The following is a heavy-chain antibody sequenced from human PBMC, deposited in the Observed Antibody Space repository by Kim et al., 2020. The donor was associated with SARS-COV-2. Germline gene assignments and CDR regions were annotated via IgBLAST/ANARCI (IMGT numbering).Heavy chain of an antibody. D-gene: IGHD6-13*01. J-gene: IGHJ5*02. CDR3: ARESAAAWNWFDP. Sequence: GGSLRLSCAASGFAVSSNYMSWVRQAPGKGLEWVSLIYSGGSTYYADSVKGRFTISRDNSKNTLYLQMNSLRAEDTAVYYCARESAAAWNWFDPWGQGTLVTFSS. V-gene: IGHV3-53*01. CDR1: GFAVSSNY. CDR2: IYSGGST.